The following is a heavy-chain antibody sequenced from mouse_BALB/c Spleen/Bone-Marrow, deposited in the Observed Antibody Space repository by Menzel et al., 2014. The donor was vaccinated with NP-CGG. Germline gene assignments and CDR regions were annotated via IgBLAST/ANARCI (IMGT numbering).Heavy chain of an antibody. CDR2: IYPYNGVS. J-gene: IGHJ1*01. CDR1: GYSFTGYY. V-gene: IGHV1-31*01. CDR3: ESRGEYFDV. Sequence: EVQLQQSGPELVKPGASVKISCKASGYSFTGYYMHWVKQSHGNSLDWIGYIYPYNGVSSNNQKFKGKATLTVDKSSSTAYMELRSLTSDDSAVYYCESRGEYFDVWGAGTTVTVSS.